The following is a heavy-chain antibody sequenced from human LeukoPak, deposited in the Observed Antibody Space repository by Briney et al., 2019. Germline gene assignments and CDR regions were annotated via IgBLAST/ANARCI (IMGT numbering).Heavy chain of an antibody. J-gene: IGHJ5*02. Sequence: TGGSLRLSCAASGFTFSSYAMSWVRQAPGKGLEWVSSISSTSSYIYYADSVKGRFTISRDNAKNSLYLQMNSLRAEDTAVYYCARVPNWNSVNWFDPWGQGTLVTVSS. V-gene: IGHV3-21*01. CDR1: GFTFSSYA. CDR2: ISSTSSYI. CDR3: ARVPNWNSVNWFDP. D-gene: IGHD1-7*01.